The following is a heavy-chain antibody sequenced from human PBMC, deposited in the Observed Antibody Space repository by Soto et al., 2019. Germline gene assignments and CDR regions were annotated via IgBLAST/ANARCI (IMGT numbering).Heavy chain of an antibody. CDR1: GGTFSSYA. J-gene: IGHJ4*02. Sequence: SVKVSCKASGGTFSSYAISWVRQAPGQGLEWMGGIIPIFGTANYAQKFQGRVTITADESTSTAYLELSNLRSEDTAVYNCAGNSGGRIAARPGPWYFDYWGQGTLVTVSS. CDR2: IIPIFGTA. CDR3: AGNSGGRIAARPGPWYFDY. V-gene: IGHV1-69*13. D-gene: IGHD6-6*01.